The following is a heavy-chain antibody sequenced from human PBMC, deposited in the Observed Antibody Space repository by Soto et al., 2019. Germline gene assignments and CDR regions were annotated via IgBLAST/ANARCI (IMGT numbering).Heavy chain of an antibody. CDR3: ARLGGYRNYYHYGMYV. J-gene: IGHJ6*02. Sequence: SLKISCKGSGYSFTSYWIIWVRQMPGKGLEWMGRIDPSDSYTNYSPSFQGHVTISADKSISTAYLQWSSLKASDTAMYYCARLGGYRNYYHYGMYVWGQGTTVTVSS. V-gene: IGHV5-10-1*01. CDR2: IDPSDSYT. D-gene: IGHD5-18*01. CDR1: GYSFTSYW.